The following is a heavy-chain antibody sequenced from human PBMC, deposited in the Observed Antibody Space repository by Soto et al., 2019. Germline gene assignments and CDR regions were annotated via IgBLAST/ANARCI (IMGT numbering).Heavy chain of an antibody. CDR1: GGSISSYY. V-gene: IGHV4-59*08. CDR2: IYHSAST. Sequence: QVQLQESGPGLVKPSETLSLTCTVSGGSISSYYWSWIRQPPGKGLEWIGYIYHSASTKYSPSLKRHAPISAGTSNYQFSLNLSSVPAADTPVYYCARHFPYCGGDCYSLDYWGQGTLVTVSS. D-gene: IGHD2-21*02. J-gene: IGHJ4*02. CDR3: ARHFPYCGGDCYSLDY.